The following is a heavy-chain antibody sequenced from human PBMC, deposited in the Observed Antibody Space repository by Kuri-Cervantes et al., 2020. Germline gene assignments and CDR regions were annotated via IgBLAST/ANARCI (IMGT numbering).Heavy chain of an antibody. CDR2: IRSKANSYAT. J-gene: IGHJ4*02. D-gene: IGHD5-18*01. CDR1: GFTFSGSA. Sequence: GGSLRLSCAASGFTFSGSAMHWVRQASGKGLEWVGRIRSKANSYATAYAASVKGRFTISRDDSKNTAYLQMNSLKTEDTAVYYCTRLYPDTAMANFDYWGQGTLVTVSS. V-gene: IGHV3-73*01. CDR3: TRLYPDTAMANFDY.